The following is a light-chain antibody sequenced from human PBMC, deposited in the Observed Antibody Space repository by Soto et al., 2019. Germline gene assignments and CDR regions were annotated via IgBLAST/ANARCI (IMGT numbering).Light chain of an antibody. CDR3: QQYGSAPWT. CDR2: GAS. CDR1: QSVSSGY. V-gene: IGKV3-20*01. Sequence: DIVLTQSPGTLSLSPGERATLSCWASQSVSSGYLAWYQQKLGQAPRLLIYGASSRAAGIPDRFSGSGFGTDFPLTISRLEPEDFAVYYCQQYGSAPWTFGQGTKVEIK. J-gene: IGKJ1*01.